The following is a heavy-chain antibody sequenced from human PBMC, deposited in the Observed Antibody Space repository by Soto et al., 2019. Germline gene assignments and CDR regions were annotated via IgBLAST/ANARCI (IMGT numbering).Heavy chain of an antibody. J-gene: IGHJ4*02. V-gene: IGHV1-3*01. CDR1: GYSFTSYA. Sequence: ASVKVSCKASGYSFTSYAIHWVRQAPGQRLEWMGWINAGNGNTKIPQEFQGRVTITRDTSASTAYMEVSSLRSEDTAVYYCARAAYYYDRSGYYPGAYWGQGSLVTVSS. CDR3: ARAAYYYDRSGYYPGAY. D-gene: IGHD3-22*01. CDR2: INAGNGNT.